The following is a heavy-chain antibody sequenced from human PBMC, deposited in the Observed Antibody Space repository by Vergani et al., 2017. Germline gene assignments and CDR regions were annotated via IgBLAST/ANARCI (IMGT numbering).Heavy chain of an antibody. CDR2: IYYSGST. V-gene: IGHV4-31*03. CDR1: GGSISSGGYY. CDR3: ARLPSMTTVTTSYYYYDMDV. D-gene: IGHD4-17*01. J-gene: IGHJ6*03. Sequence: QVQLQESGPGLVKPSQTLSLTCTVSGGSISSGGYYWSWIRQHPGKGLEWIGYIYYSGSTYYNPSLKSRVTISVDMSKNQFSLKLSSVTAADTAVYYCARLPSMTTVTTSYYYYDMDVWGKGTTVTVSS.